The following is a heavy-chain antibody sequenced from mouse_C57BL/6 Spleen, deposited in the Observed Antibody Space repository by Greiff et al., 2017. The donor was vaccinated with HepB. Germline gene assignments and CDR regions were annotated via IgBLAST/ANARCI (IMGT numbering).Heavy chain of an antibody. J-gene: IGHJ2*01. CDR1: GYTFTSYW. CDR3: ASGVGRPYYFDY. D-gene: IGHD4-1*01. V-gene: IGHV1-59*01. CDR2: IDPSDSYT. Sequence: QVQLKQPGAELVRPGTSVKLSCKASGYTFTSYWMHWVKQRPGQGLEWIGVIDPSDSYTNYNQKFKGKATLTVDTSSSTAYMQLSSLTSEDSAVYYCASGVGRPYYFDYWGQGTTLTVSS.